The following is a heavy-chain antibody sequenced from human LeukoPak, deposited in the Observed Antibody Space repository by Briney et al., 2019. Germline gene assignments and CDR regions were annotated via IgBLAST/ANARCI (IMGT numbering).Heavy chain of an antibody. CDR2: IHSDGNT. Sequence: GGSLRLSCAASGFTVSNNFMYWVRQAPGKGLEWVSVIHSDGNTLYADSVEGRFTISRDNFKNTVYLQMSSLRAEDTAVYYCAREDNRGVYDDGFDIWGQGTMVTVSP. V-gene: IGHV3-53*01. CDR1: GFTVSNNF. J-gene: IGHJ3*02. D-gene: IGHD5/OR15-5a*01. CDR3: AREDNRGVYDDGFDI.